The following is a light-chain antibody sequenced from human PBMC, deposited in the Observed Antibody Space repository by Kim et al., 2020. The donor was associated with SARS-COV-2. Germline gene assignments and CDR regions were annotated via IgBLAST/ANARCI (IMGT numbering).Light chain of an antibody. V-gene: IGKV3-15*01. CDR2: CAS. CDR1: QSVSSS. Sequence: GSPGERATRPCRASQSVSSSLAWYQQKPGQAPRLLIYCASPRATGIPARFSGSGSGTEFTLTLSSLQSEDFAVYYCQQYNNWPPAFGQGTKVDIK. J-gene: IGKJ1*01. CDR3: QQYNNWPPA.